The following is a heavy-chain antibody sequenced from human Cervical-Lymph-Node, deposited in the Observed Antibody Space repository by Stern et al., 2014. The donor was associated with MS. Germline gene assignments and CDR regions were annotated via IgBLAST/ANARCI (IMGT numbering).Heavy chain of an antibody. V-gene: IGHV3-30*03. CDR1: GFTFSSSA. CDR3: AHGPPFDY. D-gene: IGHD3/OR15-3a*01. Sequence: VQLVESGGGVVQPGRSLRLSCAASGFTFSSSAMHWVRQAPGKGLEWVAFISYDGTNKYYADSVKGRFTISRDNSKNTLYLQMNSLSPEDTALYFCAHGPPFDYWGQGTLVTVSS. CDR2: ISYDGTNK. J-gene: IGHJ4*02.